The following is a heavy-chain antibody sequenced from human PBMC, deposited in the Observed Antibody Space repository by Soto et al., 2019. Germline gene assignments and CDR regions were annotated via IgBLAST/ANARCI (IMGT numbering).Heavy chain of an antibody. V-gene: IGHV1-69*08. CDR2: IIPILVIA. CDR3: ARDEASWCYSGNDMDV. CDR1: GGTFSSYT. D-gene: IGHD3-10*01. Sequence: QVQLVQSGAEVKKPGSSVKVSCKASGGTFSSYTISWVLQAPGQGLDWMGRIIPILVIANYAQKVQGRFTNTADKSTRTANMQLSSLRSEETDVYYCARDEASWCYSGNDMDVGGQGTTVPVCS. J-gene: IGHJ6*02.